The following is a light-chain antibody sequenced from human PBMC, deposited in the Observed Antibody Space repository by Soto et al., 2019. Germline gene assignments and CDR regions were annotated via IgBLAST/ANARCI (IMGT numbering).Light chain of an antibody. Sequence: DIQMTQSPSSLSASVGDGVTITCRASQSISSYLNWYQQKPGKAPKLLIYAASSLPSGVPSRFSGSRSGTDFTLTISSLQPEDFATYYCQQSYTTPRTFGQGTRVEIK. CDR3: QQSYTTPRT. CDR1: QSISSY. J-gene: IGKJ1*01. V-gene: IGKV1-39*01. CDR2: AAS.